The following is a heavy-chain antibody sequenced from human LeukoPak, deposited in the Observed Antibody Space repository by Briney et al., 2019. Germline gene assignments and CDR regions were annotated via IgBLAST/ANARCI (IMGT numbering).Heavy chain of an antibody. CDR2: INHSGST. Sequence: SETLSLTCAVYGGSFSGYYWSWIRQPPGKGLEWIGEINHSGSTNYNPSLKSRVTISVDTSKNQFSLKLSSVTAADTAVYYCARAAAGPPLSYWGQGTLVTVSS. V-gene: IGHV4-34*01. D-gene: IGHD6-13*01. J-gene: IGHJ4*02. CDR3: ARAAAGPPLSY. CDR1: GGSFSGYY.